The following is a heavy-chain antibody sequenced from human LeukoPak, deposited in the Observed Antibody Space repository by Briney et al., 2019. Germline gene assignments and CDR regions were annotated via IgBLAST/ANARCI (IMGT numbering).Heavy chain of an antibody. CDR2: IRYDGSNK. CDR3: AKDRDDFWSGRDFDY. D-gene: IGHD3-3*01. V-gene: IGHV3-30*02. J-gene: IGHJ4*02. CDR1: GFTFSSYG. Sequence: PGGSLRLSCAASGFTFSSYGMHWVRQAPGKGLEWVAFIRYDGSNKYYADSVKGRFTISRDNSKNTLYLQMNSLRAEDTAVYYCAKDRDDFWSGRDFDYWGQGTLVTVSS.